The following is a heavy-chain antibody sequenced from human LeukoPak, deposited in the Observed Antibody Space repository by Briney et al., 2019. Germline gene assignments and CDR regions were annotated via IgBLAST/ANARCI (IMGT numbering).Heavy chain of an antibody. CDR2: IYYSGST. Sequence: PSETLSLTCTVSGGSISSSSYYWGWIRQPPGKGLEWIGSIYYSGSTYYNPSLKSRVTISVDTSKNQFSLKLSSVTAADTAVYYCARARAAGPNWFDPWGQGTLVTVSS. CDR1: GGSISSSSYY. D-gene: IGHD6-13*01. CDR3: ARARAAGPNWFDP. J-gene: IGHJ5*02. V-gene: IGHV4-39*07.